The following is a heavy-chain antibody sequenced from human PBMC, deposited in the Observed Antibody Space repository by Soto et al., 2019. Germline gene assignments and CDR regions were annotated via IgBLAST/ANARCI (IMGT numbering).Heavy chain of an antibody. CDR3: ARRMGSGSMGEVDN. Sequence: QVQLQQWGAGLLKPPETLSLSCAVYGGSFSGYYWSWIRQPPGKGLEWIGQINHSGSTNYNPSLKSRVTISVDTSQKHFSLKLSSVTAADTAVYYCARRMGSGSMGEVDNWGQGTLVTVSS. D-gene: IGHD1-26*01. J-gene: IGHJ4*02. CDR2: INHSGST. V-gene: IGHV4-34*01. CDR1: GGSFSGYY.